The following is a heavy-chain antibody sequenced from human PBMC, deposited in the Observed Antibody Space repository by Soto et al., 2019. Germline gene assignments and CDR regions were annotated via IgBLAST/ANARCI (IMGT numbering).Heavy chain of an antibody. Sequence: GGSLRLSCAASGFTFISYAIFWFRHSPVKGLEWVSSISVSGDRTFYADSVKGRFTISRDNSRNTLHLQMNSLRAEDTAVYYCAKDGDSITRNKPLDYWGQGTLVTVSS. J-gene: IGHJ4*02. CDR3: AKDGDSITRNKPLDY. D-gene: IGHD2-2*01. V-gene: IGHV3-23*01. CDR1: GFTFISYA. CDR2: ISVSGDRT.